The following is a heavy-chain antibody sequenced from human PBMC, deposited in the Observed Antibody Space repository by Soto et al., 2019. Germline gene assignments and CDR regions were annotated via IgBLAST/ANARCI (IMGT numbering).Heavy chain of an antibody. CDR1: GFTFSSYA. CDR2: ISGSGGST. CDR3: AKGSHDYGDYYYMDV. D-gene: IGHD4-17*01. V-gene: IGHV3-23*01. J-gene: IGHJ6*03. Sequence: PGGSLRLSCAASGFTFSSYAMSWVRQAPGKGLEWVSAISGSGGSTYYADSVKGRFTISRDNSKNTLYLQMNSLRAEDTAVYYCAKGSHDYGDYYYMDVWGKGTTVTVSS.